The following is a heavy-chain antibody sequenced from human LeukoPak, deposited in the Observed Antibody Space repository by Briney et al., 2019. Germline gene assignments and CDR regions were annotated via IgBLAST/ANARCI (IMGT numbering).Heavy chain of an antibody. J-gene: IGHJ3*02. CDR3: ATDLGATAPLDAFDI. CDR1: GYTLTELS. V-gene: IGHV1-24*01. D-gene: IGHD1-26*01. Sequence: GASVKVSCKVSGYTLTELSMHWVRQAPGKGLEWMGGFDPEDGETIYAQKFQGRVTMTEDTSTDTAYMELSSLRSEDTAVYYCATDLGATAPLDAFDIWGQGTMVTVSS. CDR2: FDPEDGET.